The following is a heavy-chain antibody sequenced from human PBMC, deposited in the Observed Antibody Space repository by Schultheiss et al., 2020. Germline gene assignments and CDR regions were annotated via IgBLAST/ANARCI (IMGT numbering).Heavy chain of an antibody. CDR2: SNHTGGT. J-gene: IGHJ5*02. Sequence: SQTLSLTCAVSGGSISSSNYWSWVRQPPGKGLEWIGESNHTGGTYYNPSYKSRVTISVDTSKNQFSLRLNSVTAADTAVYYCARQDGGNGLAAWGQGTLVTVSS. CDR3: ARQDGGNGLAA. V-gene: IGHV4-4*02. CDR1: GGSISSSNY. D-gene: IGHD4-23*01.